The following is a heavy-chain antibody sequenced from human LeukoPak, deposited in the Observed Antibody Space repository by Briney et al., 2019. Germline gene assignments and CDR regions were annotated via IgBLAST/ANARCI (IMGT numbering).Heavy chain of an antibody. J-gene: IGHJ4*02. Sequence: GGSLRLSCGASGFXFSDYYMRWIRQAPGKGLEWISYISSSTGYTNYADSVKGRFTISRDDARNSLSLHMSSLRAEDTAVYYCAKISGNGWYFDYWGQGTLVTVSS. D-gene: IGHD6-19*01. V-gene: IGHV3-11*06. CDR1: GFXFSDYY. CDR3: AKISGNGWYFDY. CDR2: ISSSTGYT.